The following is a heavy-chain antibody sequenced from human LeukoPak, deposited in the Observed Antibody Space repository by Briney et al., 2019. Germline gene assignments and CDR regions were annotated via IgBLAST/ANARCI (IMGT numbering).Heavy chain of an antibody. CDR2: IYPGDSDT. Sequence: GESLKISCKGSGYSFTTYWIGWVRQVPGKGLEWMGIIYPGDSDTRYSPSFQGQVSISADKSISTAYLQWSSLKASDTAMYYCARRTMVRGLIGAFDIWGQGTMVTVPS. CDR1: GYSFTTYW. CDR3: ARRTMVRGLIGAFDI. J-gene: IGHJ3*02. D-gene: IGHD3-10*01. V-gene: IGHV5-51*01.